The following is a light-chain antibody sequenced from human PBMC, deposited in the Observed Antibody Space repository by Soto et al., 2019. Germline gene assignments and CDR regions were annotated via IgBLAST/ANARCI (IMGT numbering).Light chain of an antibody. J-gene: IGKJ1*01. V-gene: IGKV3-20*01. CDR1: QSVSNNY. Sequence: IMLTQSPGTLSLTTGERATLSCRASQSVSNNYLAWYQQKPGQAPRLLIYAASNRATGIPARFSGSGSGTDFTLIISRLETEDVAVYYCQHCGISCTFCQGTKVDI. CDR3: QHCGISCT. CDR2: AAS.